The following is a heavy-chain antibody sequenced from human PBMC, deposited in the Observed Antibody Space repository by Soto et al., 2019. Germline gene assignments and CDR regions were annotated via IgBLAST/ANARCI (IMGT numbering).Heavy chain of an antibody. Sequence: GGSLRLSCVASGFTFSDFYMSWIRQAPGKGLEWVSYISLSRGYTKYADSVKGRFTISRDNAKNSLYLQMSSLRAEDTAVYYCARSVDLDYWGQGTLATVSS. V-gene: IGHV3-11*06. CDR1: GFTFSDFY. J-gene: IGHJ4*02. D-gene: IGHD2-15*01. CDR2: ISLSRGYT. CDR3: ARSVDLDY.